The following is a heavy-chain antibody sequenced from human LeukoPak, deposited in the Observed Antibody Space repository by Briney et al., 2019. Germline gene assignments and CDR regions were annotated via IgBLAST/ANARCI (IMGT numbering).Heavy chain of an antibody. CDR3: ARESALLNDAFDI. V-gene: IGHV3-74*01. D-gene: IGHD1-26*01. Sequence: GGSLRLSCAASGFTFSSYWMHWVRQAPGKGLVWVSRINSDGSSTSYADSVKGRFTISRDNAKNTPYLQMNSLRAEDTAVYYCARESALLNDAFDIWGQGTMVTVSS. CDR1: GFTFSSYW. CDR2: INSDGSST. J-gene: IGHJ3*02.